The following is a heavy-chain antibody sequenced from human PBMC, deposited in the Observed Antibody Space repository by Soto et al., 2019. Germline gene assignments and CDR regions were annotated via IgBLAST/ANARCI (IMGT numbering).Heavy chain of an antibody. D-gene: IGHD6-13*01. CDR2: IYYSGST. Sequence: PSETLSLTCTVSGGSISSYYWSWIRQPPGKGLEWIGYIYYSGSTNYNPSLKSRVTISVGTSKNQFSLKLSSVTAADTAVYYCARGLRGYSSSWFLPYFDYWGQGTLVTVSS. V-gene: IGHV4-59*01. J-gene: IGHJ4*02. CDR3: ARGLRGYSSSWFLPYFDY. CDR1: GGSISSYY.